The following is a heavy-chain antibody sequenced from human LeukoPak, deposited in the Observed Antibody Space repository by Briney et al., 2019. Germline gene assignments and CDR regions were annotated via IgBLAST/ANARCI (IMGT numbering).Heavy chain of an antibody. Sequence: GESLEISCKGSGYNFTSYWIGWVRQMPGKGLEWMGIIYPGDSDTRYSPSFQGQVTISADKSISTAYLQWSSLKASDTAMYYCARSEQSYYYGSGSRYYYYYYYMDVWGKGTTVTVSS. D-gene: IGHD3-10*01. CDR1: GYNFTSYW. CDR2: IYPGDSDT. J-gene: IGHJ6*03. V-gene: IGHV5-51*01. CDR3: ARSEQSYYYGSGSRYYYYYYYMDV.